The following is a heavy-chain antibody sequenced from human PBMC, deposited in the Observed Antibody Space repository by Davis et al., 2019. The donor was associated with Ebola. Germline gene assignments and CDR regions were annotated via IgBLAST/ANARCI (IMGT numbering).Heavy chain of an antibody. V-gene: IGHV4-34*01. CDR1: GGSFSGYY. Sequence: PSETLSLTCAVYGGSFSGYYWSWIRQPPGKGLEWIGEINHSGSTNYNPSLKSRVTISVDTSKNQFSLKLSSVTAADTAVYYCARGRDSNWFDPWGQGTLVTVSS. CDR2: INHSGST. CDR3: ARGRDSNWFDP. J-gene: IGHJ5*02.